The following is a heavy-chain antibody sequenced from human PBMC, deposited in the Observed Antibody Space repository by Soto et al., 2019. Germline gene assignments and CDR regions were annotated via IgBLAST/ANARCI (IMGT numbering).Heavy chain of an antibody. Sequence: SETLSLTYTVSGGSISSGGYYWSWIRQHPGKGLEWIGYIYYSGSTYYNPSLKSRVTISVDTSKNQFSLKLSSVTAADTAVYYCTTDSYSTIIIVRFDYWGHGTLVTVSS. V-gene: IGHV4-31*03. CDR2: IYYSGST. J-gene: IGHJ4*01. CDR3: TTDSYSTIIIVRFDY. D-gene: IGHD3-22*01. CDR1: GGSISSGGYY.